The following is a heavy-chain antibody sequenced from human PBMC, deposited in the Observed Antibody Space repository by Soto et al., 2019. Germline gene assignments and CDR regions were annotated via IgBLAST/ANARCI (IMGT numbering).Heavy chain of an antibody. CDR2: IIPIFGTA. Sequence: QVQLVQSGAEVKKPGSSVKVSCKASGGTFSSYAISWVRQARGQGLEWMGGIIPIFGTANYAQKFQGRVTITADESTSTSYMELSSLRSEDTAVYYCASTCIAARQPYYYYGMDVCGQVTTVTVSS. CDR3: ASTCIAARQPYYYYGMDV. D-gene: IGHD6-6*01. J-gene: IGHJ6*02. V-gene: IGHV1-69*01. CDR1: GGTFSSYA.